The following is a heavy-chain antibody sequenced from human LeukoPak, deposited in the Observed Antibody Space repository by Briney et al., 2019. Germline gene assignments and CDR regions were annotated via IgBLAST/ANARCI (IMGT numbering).Heavy chain of an antibody. V-gene: IGHV4-39*07. CDR2: IHYSGST. J-gene: IGHJ4*02. CDR3: ARNFDY. CDR1: GGSISSSSYY. Sequence: SETLSLTCTVSGGSISSSSYYWGWIRQRPGMGLEWIGTIHYSGSTFYNPSLKSRLTISVDTSKNQFSLKLTSVTTADTAVYYCARNFDYWGQGTLVTVSS.